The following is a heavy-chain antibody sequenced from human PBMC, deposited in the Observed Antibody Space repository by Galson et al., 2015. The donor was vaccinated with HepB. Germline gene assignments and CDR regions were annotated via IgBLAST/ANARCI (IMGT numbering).Heavy chain of an antibody. D-gene: IGHD6-19*01. CDR2: IRSKTYGETT. J-gene: IGHJ4*02. Sequence: SLRLSCAGSGFTFGDYGVSWFRQAPGKGLEWIGFIRSKTYGETTEHAASLRGRFTISRDDSKNMGYLQMNSLKTEDTGVYYCTAFWDYSGWVLIPRADHWGQGTLVTVSS. CDR1: GFTFGDYG. CDR3: TAFWDYSGWVLIPRADH. V-gene: IGHV3-49*03.